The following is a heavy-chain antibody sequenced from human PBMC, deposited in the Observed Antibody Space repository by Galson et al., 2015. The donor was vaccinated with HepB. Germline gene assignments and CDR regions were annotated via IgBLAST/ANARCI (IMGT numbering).Heavy chain of an antibody. Sequence: SLRLSCAASGFTFSSCGMHWVRQAPGKGLEWVAVIWYDGSNKYYADSVKGRFTISRDNSKNTLYLQMNSLRAEDTAVYYCARANGMGATSLDYWGQGTLVTVSS. J-gene: IGHJ4*02. CDR3: ARANGMGATSLDY. CDR2: IWYDGSNK. V-gene: IGHV3-33*01. D-gene: IGHD1-26*01. CDR1: GFTFSSCG.